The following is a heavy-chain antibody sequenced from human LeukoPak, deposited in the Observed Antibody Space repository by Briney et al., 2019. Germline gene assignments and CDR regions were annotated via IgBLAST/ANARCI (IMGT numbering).Heavy chain of an antibody. CDR2: IYSGGST. Sequence: GGSLRPSCAASGFTVSSNYMSWVRQAPGKGLEWVSVIYSGGSTYYADSVKSRFTISRDNSKNTLYLQMNSLRAEDTAVYYCASRVITMIVVEDYWGQGTLVTVSS. D-gene: IGHD3-22*01. V-gene: IGHV3-53*01. CDR3: ASRVITMIVVEDY. CDR1: GFTVSSNY. J-gene: IGHJ4*02.